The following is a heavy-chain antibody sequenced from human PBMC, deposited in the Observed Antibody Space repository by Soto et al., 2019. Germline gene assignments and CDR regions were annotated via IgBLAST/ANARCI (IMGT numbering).Heavy chain of an antibody. J-gene: IGHJ4*02. CDR1: GGSFSGYY. V-gene: IGHV4-34*01. D-gene: IGHD6-19*01. Sequence: SETLSLTCAVYGGSFSGYYWSWIRQPPEKGLEWIGEINHSGSTNYNPSLKSRVTISVDTSKNHFSLNLTSVTAADTAVYYCPRGRVSTGWYRDYWGQGTLVTVSS. CDR2: INHSGST. CDR3: PRGRVSTGWYRDY.